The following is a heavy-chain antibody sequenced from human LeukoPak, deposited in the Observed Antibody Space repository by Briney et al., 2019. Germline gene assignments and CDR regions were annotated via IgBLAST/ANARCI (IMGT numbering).Heavy chain of an antibody. D-gene: IGHD6-19*01. CDR3: TREVGQWPNEPPVLDY. CDR2: IGGSGGST. J-gene: IGHJ4*02. V-gene: IGHV3-23*01. CDR1: GFTFSAYA. Sequence: GGSLRLSCAASGFTFSAYAMSRVRQAPGKGLEWVSSIGGSGGSTYYADSVKGRFTISRDNSKNTLYLRMNSLKTEDTAVYYCTREVGQWPNEPPVLDYWGQGTLVTVSS.